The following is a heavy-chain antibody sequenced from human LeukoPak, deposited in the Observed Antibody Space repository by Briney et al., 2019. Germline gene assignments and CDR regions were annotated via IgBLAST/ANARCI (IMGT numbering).Heavy chain of an antibody. CDR1: GESLISYY. CDR2: IYESGST. V-gene: IGHV4-34*01. Sequence: SETLSLTCAVYGESLISYYWSWIRQPPGKGLEWIGEIYESGSTEYNPSLKSRVTMSMVPSKQQFSLSLTSVTAADTAVYYCARGAWATRLGSWGLGTPVIVSS. D-gene: IGHD2-15*01. J-gene: IGHJ4*02. CDR3: ARGAWATRLGS.